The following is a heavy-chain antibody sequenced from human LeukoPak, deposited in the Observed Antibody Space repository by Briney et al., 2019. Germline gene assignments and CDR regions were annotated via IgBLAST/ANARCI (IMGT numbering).Heavy chain of an antibody. CDR1: GYTFTSYT. Sequence: ASVKVSCTASGYTFTSYTIHWVRQAPGQSLEWMGWINAGNGNAKYSQKFQGRVTITRDTSASTAYMELSSLRSEDTAVYYCARGGGLTAVGDYWGQGTLVTVSS. CDR3: ARGGGLTAVGDY. V-gene: IGHV1-3*01. D-gene: IGHD6-13*01. J-gene: IGHJ4*02. CDR2: INAGNGNA.